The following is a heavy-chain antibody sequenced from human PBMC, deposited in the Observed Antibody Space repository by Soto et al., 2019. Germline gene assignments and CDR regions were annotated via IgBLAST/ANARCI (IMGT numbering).Heavy chain of an antibody. CDR2: INPGGGGT. D-gene: IGHD2-15*01. V-gene: IGHV1-46*03. Sequence: ASVKVSCKASGYTFTSYDMHWVRQAPGQGLEWMGLINPGGGGTTYAQKFQGRVAMTSDTSTSSVSMELSSLSSEDTAVYYCARAGYCSGGSCYGFDYWGQGTLVTVSS. CDR3: ARAGYCSGGSCYGFDY. J-gene: IGHJ4*02. CDR1: GYTFTSYD.